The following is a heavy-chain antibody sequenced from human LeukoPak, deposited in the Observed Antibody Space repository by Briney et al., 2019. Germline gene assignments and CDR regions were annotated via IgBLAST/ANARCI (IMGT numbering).Heavy chain of an antibody. J-gene: IGHJ1*01. Sequence: PGGSLRLSCAASGFTFSSYAMHWVRQAPGKGLEWVAVISYDGNNKYYADSVKGRFTISRDNSKNTLYLQMNSLRAEDTAVYYCAKGGPVAADPRYFQHWGQGTLVTVSS. V-gene: IGHV3-30-3*01. CDR1: GFTFSSYA. CDR3: AKGGPVAADPRYFQH. CDR2: ISYDGNNK. D-gene: IGHD6-19*01.